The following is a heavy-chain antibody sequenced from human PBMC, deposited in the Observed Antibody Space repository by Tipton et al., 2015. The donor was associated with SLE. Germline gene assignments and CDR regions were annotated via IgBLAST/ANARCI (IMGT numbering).Heavy chain of an antibody. V-gene: IGHV4-34*01. D-gene: IGHD3-10*01. J-gene: IGHJ4*02. CDR2: IDDSGST. Sequence: TLSLTCAVYGGSFSGFYWNWIRQPPGKGLEWIGEIDDSGSTNYNPSLKSRVTISLDTSKNQFSLKLSSVTAADTAVYYCARGSNDYYGSGNHYYFDYWGQGTLVTVSS. CDR1: GGSFSGFY. CDR3: ARGSNDYYGSGNHYYFDY.